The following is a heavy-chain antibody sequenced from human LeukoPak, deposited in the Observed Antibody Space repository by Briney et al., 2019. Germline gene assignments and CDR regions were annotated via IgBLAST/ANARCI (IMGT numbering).Heavy chain of an antibody. CDR2: ISYDGSNK. Sequence: PGRSLRLSCAASGFTFSSYGMHWVRQAPGKGLEWVAVISYDGSNKYYADSVKGRFTISRDNSKNTLYLQMNSLRAEDTAVYYCATGAEYFQHWGQGTLVTVSS. CDR1: GFTFSSYG. J-gene: IGHJ1*01. CDR3: ATGAEYFQH. V-gene: IGHV3-30*03.